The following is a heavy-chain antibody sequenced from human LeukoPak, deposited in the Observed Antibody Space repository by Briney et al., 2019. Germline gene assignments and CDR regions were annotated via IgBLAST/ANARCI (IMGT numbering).Heavy chain of an antibody. CDR1: GFPFSSYP. Sequence: GGSLRLSCAGSGFPFSSYPISWVRQPPGKGLEWVSAITASGDSTYSADSVKGRFTISRDNSKNTLYLQMNSLRAEDTAVYYCASLTIFGVVITPDCYYMDVWAKGPRSPSP. V-gene: IGHV3-23*01. D-gene: IGHD3-3*01. CDR2: ITASGDST. CDR3: ASLTIFGVVITPDCYYMDV. J-gene: IGHJ6*03.